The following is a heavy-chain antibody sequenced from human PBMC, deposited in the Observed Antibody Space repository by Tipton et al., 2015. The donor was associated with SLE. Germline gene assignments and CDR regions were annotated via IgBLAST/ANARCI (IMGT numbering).Heavy chain of an antibody. J-gene: IGHJ4*02. Sequence: TLSLTCNVSGALITSYYWNWIRQSPGKGLEWIGYSYYSGATNYNPSLKSRVTISIDTSRNRFSLRVTSLTAADTAVYYCAKGPRYRGSYFDVWGQGILVTVSS. CDR2: SYYSGAT. V-gene: IGHV4-59*01. CDR1: GALITSYY. CDR3: AKGPRYRGSYFDV. D-gene: IGHD3-9*01.